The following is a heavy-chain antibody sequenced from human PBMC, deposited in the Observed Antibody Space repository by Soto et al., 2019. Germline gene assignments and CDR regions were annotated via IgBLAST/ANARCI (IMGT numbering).Heavy chain of an antibody. CDR3: ASTWYSSGAFDP. CDR1: GGSISSGGYY. Sequence: PSETLSLTCSVSGGSISSGGYYWSWIRQHPGKGLEWIGYIYYSGSTYYNPSLKSRVTISVDTSKNQFSLKLSSVTAADTAVYYCASTWYSSGAFDPWGQGTLVTVSS. V-gene: IGHV4-31*03. J-gene: IGHJ5*02. D-gene: IGHD6-19*01. CDR2: IYYSGST.